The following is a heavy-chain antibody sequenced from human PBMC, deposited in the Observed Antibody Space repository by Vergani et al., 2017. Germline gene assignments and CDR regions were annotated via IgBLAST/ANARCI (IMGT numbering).Heavy chain of an antibody. J-gene: IGHJ4*02. V-gene: IGHV4-39*01. CDR1: GGSISSSTYY. CDR2: IYYSGST. D-gene: IGHD3-22*01. CDR3: ARQARYYYDSSGDFDY. Sequence: QLQLQESGPGLVKPSETLSLTCTVSGGSISSSTYYWGWIRQPPGKGLEGIGSIYYSGSTYYNPSLQSRITISVDTSKNQFSLKLSSVTAADTAVYYCARQARYYYDSSGDFDYWGQGTLVTVSS.